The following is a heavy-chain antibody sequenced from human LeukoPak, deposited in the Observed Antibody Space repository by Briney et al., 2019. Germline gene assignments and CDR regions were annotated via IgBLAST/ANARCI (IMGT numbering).Heavy chain of an antibody. CDR1: GFTFSSYA. J-gene: IGHJ6*03. V-gene: IGHV3-30-3*01. D-gene: IGHD6-13*01. CDR3: ARGIAAANYMDV. CDR2: ISYDGSNK. Sequence: GGSLRLSCAASGFTFSSYAMHWVRQAPGKGLEWVAVISYDGSNKYYADSVKGRFTISRDNSKSTLFLQMNSPSAEDTAVYYCARGIAAANYMDVWGKGTTVTVSS.